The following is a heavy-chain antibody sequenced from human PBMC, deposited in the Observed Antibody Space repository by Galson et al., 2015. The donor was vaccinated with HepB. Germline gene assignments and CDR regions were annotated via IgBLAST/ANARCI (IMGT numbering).Heavy chain of an antibody. D-gene: IGHD6-19*01. CDR1: GGTFSSYA. V-gene: IGHV1-69*13. CDR2: IIPIFGIA. Sequence: SVKVSCKASGGTFSSYAISWVRQAPGQGLEWMGGIIPIFGIANYAQKFQGRVTITADESTSTAYMELSSLRSEDTAVYYCARHGGIDSSALYPYWGQGTLVTVSS. J-gene: IGHJ4*02. CDR3: ARHGGIDSSALYPY.